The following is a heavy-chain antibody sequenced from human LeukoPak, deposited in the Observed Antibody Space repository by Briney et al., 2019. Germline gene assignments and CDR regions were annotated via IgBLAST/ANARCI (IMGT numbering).Heavy chain of an antibody. J-gene: IGHJ6*03. V-gene: IGHV4-34*01. CDR2: INHSGST. CDR1: GGSFSGYC. Sequence: SETLSLTCAVYGGSFSGYCWSWIRQPPGKGLEWIGEINHSGSTNYNPSLKSRVTISVDTSKNQFSLKLSSVTAADTAVYYCATLRGAYYYMDVWGKGTTVTVSS. CDR3: ATLRGAYYYMDV. D-gene: IGHD3-10*01.